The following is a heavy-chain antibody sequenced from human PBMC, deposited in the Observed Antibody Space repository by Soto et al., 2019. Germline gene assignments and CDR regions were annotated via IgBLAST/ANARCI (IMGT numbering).Heavy chain of an antibody. CDR1: GXTLTXXX. CDR3: ATLDSHGDQQFWAFDF. D-gene: IGHD4-17*01. CDR2: FDPEDGET. J-gene: IGHJ3*01. V-gene: IGHV1-24*01. Sequence: ASVKVSCKVSGXTLTXXXXXWVRXXXGKGLEWMGGFDPEDGETIYAQKFQGRVTMTEDTSTDTAYMELSSLRSEDTAVYYCATLDSHGDQQFWAFDFWGKGILVTV.